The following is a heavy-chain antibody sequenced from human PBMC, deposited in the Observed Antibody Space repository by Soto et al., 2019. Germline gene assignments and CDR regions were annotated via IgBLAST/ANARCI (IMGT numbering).Heavy chain of an antibody. J-gene: IGHJ3*02. Sequence: EGQLVESGGRLVEPGGSLRLSCAASGFNFNVAWMNWVRQAPGKGLEWLGRIKSKGGGETTEYVAFVKGRFTISRDDSKHTLYLQMNSLKSEDTAVYYCTKVLALPPNDAFDIWGQWTMVTVSS. CDR1: GFNFNVAW. V-gene: IGHV3-15*01. CDR3: TKVLALPPNDAFDI. D-gene: IGHD3-3*02. CDR2: IKSKGGGETT.